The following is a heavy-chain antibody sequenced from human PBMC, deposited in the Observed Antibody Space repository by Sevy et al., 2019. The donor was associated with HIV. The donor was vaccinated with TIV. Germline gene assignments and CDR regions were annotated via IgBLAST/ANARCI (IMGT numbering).Heavy chain of an antibody. D-gene: IGHD5-18*01. CDR3: ARHRSNSYGYGYYYGMDV. J-gene: IGHJ6*02. Sequence: SETLSLTCTVSGGSISSYYWSWIRQPPGKGLEWIGYIYYSGSTNYNPSLKSRVTISVDTSKNQFPLKLSSVTAADTAVYYCARHRSNSYGYGYYYGMDVWGQGTTVTVSS. CDR2: IYYSGST. V-gene: IGHV4-59*08. CDR1: GGSISSYY.